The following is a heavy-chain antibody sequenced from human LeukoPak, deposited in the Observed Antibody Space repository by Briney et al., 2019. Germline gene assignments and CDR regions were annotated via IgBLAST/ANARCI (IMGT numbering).Heavy chain of an antibody. J-gene: IGHJ4*02. CDR3: ARSAARGYDSSGYYYFDY. CDR1: GGSISSYY. Sequence: PSETLSLTCTVSGGSISSYYWSWIRQPAGKGLEWIGRIYTSGSTNYNPSLKSRATMSVDTSKNQFSLKLSSVTAADTAVYYCARSAARGYDSSGYYYFDYWGQGTLVTVSS. CDR2: IYTSGST. D-gene: IGHD3-22*01. V-gene: IGHV4-4*07.